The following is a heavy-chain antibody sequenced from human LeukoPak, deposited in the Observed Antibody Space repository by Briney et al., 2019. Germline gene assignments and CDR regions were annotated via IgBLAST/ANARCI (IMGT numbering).Heavy chain of an antibody. J-gene: IGHJ3*02. V-gene: IGHV4-39*07. CDR1: GGSIGSITYY. D-gene: IGHD3-10*01. CDR3: GRLLWFGDEGSRVGAFDI. CDR2: INHSGST. Sequence: SETLSLTCSASGGSIGSITYYWSWIRQPPGKGLEWIGEINHSGSTNYNPSLKSRVTISVDTSKDQFSLKLSSVTAADTAVYYCGRLLWFGDEGSRVGAFDIWGQGTMVTVSS.